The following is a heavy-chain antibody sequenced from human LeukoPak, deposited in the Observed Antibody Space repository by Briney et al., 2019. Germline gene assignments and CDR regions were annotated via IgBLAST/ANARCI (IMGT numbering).Heavy chain of an antibody. CDR3: ARSPRDILTGFDY. CDR1: GYTFTGYY. V-gene: IGHV1-2*02. Sequence: GASVKVSCKASGYTFTGYYMHWVRQAPGQGLERMGWINPNSGGTNYAQKFQGRVTMTRDTSISTAYMELSRLRSDDTAVYYCARSPRDILTGFDYWGQGTLVTVSS. J-gene: IGHJ4*02. CDR2: INPNSGGT. D-gene: IGHD3-9*01.